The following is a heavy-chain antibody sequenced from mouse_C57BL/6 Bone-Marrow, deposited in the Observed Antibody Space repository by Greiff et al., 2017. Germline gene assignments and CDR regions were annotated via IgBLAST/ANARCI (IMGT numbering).Heavy chain of an antibody. CDR3: AREIYEGYYVDWYFDV. CDR1: GYTFTSYW. CDR2: IYPGSGST. D-gene: IGHD2-3*01. J-gene: IGHJ1*03. Sequence: QVQLQQPGAELVKPGASVKMSCKASGYTFTSYWITWVKQRPGQGLEWIGDIYPGSGSTNYNEKFKSKATLTVDTSSSTAYMQLSSLTSEDSAVYYFAREIYEGYYVDWYFDVWGTGTTVTVSS. V-gene: IGHV1-55*01.